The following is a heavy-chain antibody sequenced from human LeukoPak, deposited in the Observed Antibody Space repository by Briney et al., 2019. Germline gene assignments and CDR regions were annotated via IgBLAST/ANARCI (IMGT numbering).Heavy chain of an antibody. CDR1: GLIFSSYG. Sequence: GGSLRLSCAVSGLIFSSYGMHWVRQAPGKGLEWVAFIRYDGSNKYYADSVKGRFTISRDNSKNTLYLQMNSLRAEDTAVYYCVKDSKRWKAYYYESGSHYFDYWGQGTLVTVSS. CDR3: VKDSKRWKAYYYESGSHYFDY. CDR2: IRYDGSNK. V-gene: IGHV3-30*02. J-gene: IGHJ4*02. D-gene: IGHD3-10*01.